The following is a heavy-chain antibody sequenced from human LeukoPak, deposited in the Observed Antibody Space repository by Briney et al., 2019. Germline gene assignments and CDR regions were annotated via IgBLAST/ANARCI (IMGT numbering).Heavy chain of an antibody. V-gene: IGHV1-18*01. CDR1: GYTFTSYG. CDR3: ARGINYYDSSGYYPDFDY. D-gene: IGHD3-22*01. Sequence: ASVKVSCKASGYTFTSYGISWVRQAPGQGLEWMGWIGAYNGNTNYAQKLQGRVTMTTDTSTSTAYMELRSLRSDDTAVYYCARGINYYDSSGYYPDFDYWGQGTLVTVSS. CDR2: IGAYNGNT. J-gene: IGHJ4*02.